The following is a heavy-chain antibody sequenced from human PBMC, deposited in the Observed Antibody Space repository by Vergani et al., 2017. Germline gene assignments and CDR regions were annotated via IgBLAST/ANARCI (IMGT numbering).Heavy chain of an antibody. CDR1: GFTFSSYS. V-gene: IGHV3-48*01. D-gene: IGHD3-3*01. CDR2: ISSSSSTI. Sequence: EVQLVESGGGLVQPGGSLRLSCAASGFTFSSYSMNWVRQAPGKGLEWVSYISSSSSTIYYADSVKGRFTISRDNAKNSLYLQMNSLRAEDTAVYYCARNQYYDFWSGYYTGLFEGYYYYYMDVWGKGTTVTVSS. J-gene: IGHJ6*03. CDR3: ARNQYYDFWSGYYTGLFEGYYYYYMDV.